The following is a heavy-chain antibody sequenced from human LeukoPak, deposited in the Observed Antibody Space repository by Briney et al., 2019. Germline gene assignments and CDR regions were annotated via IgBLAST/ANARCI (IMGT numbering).Heavy chain of an antibody. J-gene: IGHJ3*02. D-gene: IGHD4-17*01. V-gene: IGHV1-2*02. CDR1: GYTFTGYY. CDR3: ARDSSTVPPFDI. Sequence: ASVKVSCKASGYTFTGYYMHWVRQAPGQGLEWMGWINPNSGGTNYAQKFQGRVTMTRDTSISTAYMELSRLRSDDTAVYYCARDSSTVPPFDIWGQGTMVTVSS. CDR2: INPNSGGT.